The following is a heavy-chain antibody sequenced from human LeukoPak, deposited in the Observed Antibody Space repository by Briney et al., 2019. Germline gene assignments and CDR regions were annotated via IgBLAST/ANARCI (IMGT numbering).Heavy chain of an antibody. CDR1: GGSINNYY. V-gene: IGHV4-59*08. Sequence: SETLTLSCTAAGGSINNYYRSWIRQPPGKGLEWIAYIYNSVTTNYNPSLKSRFTISLDTSKKQFSLKLTSVTASDTPVHYCVRHDRYRITRSYDYYPLDVSGRARTVTVS. CDR2: IYNSVTT. J-gene: IGHJ6*02. D-gene: IGHD2-21*01. CDR3: VRHDRYRITRSYDYYPLDV.